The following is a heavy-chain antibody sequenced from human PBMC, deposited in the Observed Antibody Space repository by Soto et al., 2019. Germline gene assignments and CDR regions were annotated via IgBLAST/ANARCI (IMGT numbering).Heavy chain of an antibody. D-gene: IGHD1-26*01. CDR1: GGSINNYY. CDR2: IYYSGSA. V-gene: IGHV4-59*01. J-gene: IGHJ4*02. CDR3: ARDPGSYWGGDFDS. Sequence: QVQLQESGPGLVKPWETLSLTCTVSGGSINNYYWSWIRQPPGKGLEWIGYIYYSGSATYSPYLKSRVTTSVDTSKNQFSLKLTSVTAADTAMYYCARDPGSYWGGDFDSWGQGTLVIVSS.